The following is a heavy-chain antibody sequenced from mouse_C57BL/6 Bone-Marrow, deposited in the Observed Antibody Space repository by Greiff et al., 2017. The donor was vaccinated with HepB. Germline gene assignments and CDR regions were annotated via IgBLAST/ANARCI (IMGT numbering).Heavy chain of an antibody. D-gene: IGHD1-1*01. CDR1: GFTFSDYG. J-gene: IGHJ3*01. CDR2: ISNLAYSI. CDR3: ARRGSNGLAY. V-gene: IGHV5-15*04. Sequence: DVMLVESGGGLVQPGGSLKLSCAASGFTFSDYGMAWVRQAPRKGPEWVAFISNLAYSIYYADTVTGRFTISRENAKNTLYLEMSSLRSEDTAMYYCARRGSNGLAYWGQGTLVTVSA.